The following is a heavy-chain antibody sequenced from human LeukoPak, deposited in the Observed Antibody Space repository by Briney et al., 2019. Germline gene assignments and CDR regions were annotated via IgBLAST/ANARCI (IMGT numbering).Heavy chain of an antibody. D-gene: IGHD3-9*01. V-gene: IGHV3-21*01. Sequence: SGGSLRLSCAASGFTFSSYSMNWVRQAPGKGLEWVSSISSSSSYIYYADSVKGRFTISRDNAKNSLYLQMNSLRAEDTAVYYCAGTYYDILTGFGGYYFDYWGQGTLVTVSS. CDR1: GFTFSSYS. J-gene: IGHJ4*02. CDR3: AGTYYDILTGFGGYYFDY. CDR2: ISSSSSYI.